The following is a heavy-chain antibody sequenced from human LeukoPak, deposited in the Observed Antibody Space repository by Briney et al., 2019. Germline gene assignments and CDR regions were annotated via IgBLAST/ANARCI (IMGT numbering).Heavy chain of an antibody. CDR2: INTNTGNP. CDR1: GYSFTSYA. Sequence: ASVKVSCKASGYSFTSYAMNWVRQAPGQGLKWMGWINTNTGNPTYAQGFTGRFVFSLDTSVSTAYLQISSLKAEDTAVYYCARRAYYYDSSGYYPDYWGQGTLVTVSS. D-gene: IGHD3-22*01. CDR3: ARRAYYYDSSGYYPDY. V-gene: IGHV7-4-1*02. J-gene: IGHJ4*02.